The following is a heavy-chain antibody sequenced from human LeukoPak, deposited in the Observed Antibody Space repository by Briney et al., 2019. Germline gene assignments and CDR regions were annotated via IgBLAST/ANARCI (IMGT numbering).Heavy chain of an antibody. CDR1: GFTFDDYT. D-gene: IGHD3-10*01. CDR2: ISWDGGST. V-gene: IGHV3-43*01. CDR3: AKPAKLLWFGELLEGQFDY. J-gene: IGHJ4*02. Sequence: GGSLRLSCAASGFTFDDYTMHWVRQAPGKGLEWVSLISWDGGSTYYADSVKGRFTISRDNSKNSPYLQMNSLRTEDTTLYYCAKPAKLLWFGELLEGQFDYWGQGTLVTVSS.